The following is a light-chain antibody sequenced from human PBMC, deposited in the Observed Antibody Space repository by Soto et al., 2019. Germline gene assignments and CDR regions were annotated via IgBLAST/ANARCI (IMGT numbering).Light chain of an antibody. V-gene: IGLV3-1*01. J-gene: IGLJ2*01. CDR2: QDF. CDR1: KLGDKY. CDR3: QAWNISTV. Sequence: SYELTQPPSVSVSPGQTASITCSGDKLGDKYVCWYQQKPHQSPVLVIYQDFKRPSGIPERFSGSNSGNTATLTIGGTQAMDEADYYCQAWNISTVFGGGTKLTVL.